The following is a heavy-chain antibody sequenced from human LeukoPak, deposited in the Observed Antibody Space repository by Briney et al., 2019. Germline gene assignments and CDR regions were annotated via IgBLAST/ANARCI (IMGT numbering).Heavy chain of an antibody. J-gene: IGHJ4*02. Sequence: ASVKVSCKASGYTFTSYYILWVRQAPGHGLEWMGIINPSGGSTSYAQKFQGRVTMTTDTSTSTVYMELSSLRSEDTAVYYCGRATQTLYYFLYWGQGTLVTVSS. CDR1: GYTFTSYY. V-gene: IGHV1-46*03. D-gene: IGHD2/OR15-2a*01. CDR3: GRATQTLYYFLY. CDR2: INPSGGST.